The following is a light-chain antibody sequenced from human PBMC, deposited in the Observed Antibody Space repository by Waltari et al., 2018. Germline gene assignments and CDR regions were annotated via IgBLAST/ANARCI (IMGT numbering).Light chain of an antibody. V-gene: IGLV3-21*04. CDR2: SDT. Sequence: SYVLTQPPSVSVAPGETASIACGGNNIGIRSVHWYQQKPGQAPVLVIYSDTDRPSGIPERFSGSNSENTATLTISRVEAGDEADYYCQVWDSNNDHAFWVFGGGTNLTVL. CDR3: QVWDSNNDHAFWV. CDR1: NIGIRS. J-gene: IGLJ3*02.